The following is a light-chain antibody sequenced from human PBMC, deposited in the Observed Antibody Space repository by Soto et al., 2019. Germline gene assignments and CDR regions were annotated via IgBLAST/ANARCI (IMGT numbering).Light chain of an antibody. CDR2: DVS. J-gene: IGKJ2*01. CDR1: QDIGHY. V-gene: IGKV1-33*01. CDR3: QQYERFYT. Sequence: DLQMTQSPSSLSASVGDRVTITCQASQDIGHYLNWYQQKAGKAPKLLIYDVSNLETGVPSRFSGGGSGTRFTFTISSLQPEDVATYFCQQYERFYTFGQGTKLEI.